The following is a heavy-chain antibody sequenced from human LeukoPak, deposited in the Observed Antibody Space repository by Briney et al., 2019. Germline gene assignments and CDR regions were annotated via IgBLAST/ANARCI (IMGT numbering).Heavy chain of an antibody. CDR2: ISGGGGST. CDR1: GFTFSSYG. Sequence: GGSLRLSCAASGFTFSSYGMSWVRQAPGKGLEWVSAISGGGGSTYYADSVKGRFTISRDNSKNTLYLQMNSLRAEDTAVYYCAKAVYDYVLSPWGQGTLVTVSS. CDR3: AKAVYDYVLSP. V-gene: IGHV3-23*01. J-gene: IGHJ5*02. D-gene: IGHD3-16*01.